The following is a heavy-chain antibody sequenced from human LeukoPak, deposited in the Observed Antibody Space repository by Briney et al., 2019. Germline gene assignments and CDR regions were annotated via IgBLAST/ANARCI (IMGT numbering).Heavy chain of an antibody. V-gene: IGHV3-23*01. Sequence: PGGSLRLSCAASGFAFSVYAMSWVRQAPGKGLQWVSGISDSGGSTYYADSVKGRFTISRDTSKNTLYLQMNSLRAEDTAVYYCAKDSSRGGSYYDYWGQGTLVTVSS. CDR3: AKDSSRGGSYYDY. CDR2: ISDSGGST. D-gene: IGHD1-26*01. J-gene: IGHJ4*02. CDR1: GFAFSVYA.